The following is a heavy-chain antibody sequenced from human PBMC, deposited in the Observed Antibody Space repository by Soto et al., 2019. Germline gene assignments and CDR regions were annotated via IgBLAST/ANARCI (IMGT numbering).Heavy chain of an antibody. CDR2: IWYDGSNK. CDR1: GFTFSSYG. CDR3: ARSPDYIAVAANFDY. J-gene: IGHJ4*02. Sequence: QVQLVESGGGVVQLGRSLRLSCAASGFTFSSYGMHWVRQAPGKGLEWVAVIWYDGSNKYYADSVKGRFTISRDNSKNTLYLQMNSLRAEDTAVYYCARSPDYIAVAANFDYWGQGTLVTVSS. V-gene: IGHV3-33*01. D-gene: IGHD6-19*01.